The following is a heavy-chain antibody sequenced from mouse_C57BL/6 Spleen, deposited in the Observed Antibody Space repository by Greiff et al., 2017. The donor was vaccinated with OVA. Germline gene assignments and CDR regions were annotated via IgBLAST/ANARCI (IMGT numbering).Heavy chain of an antibody. D-gene: IGHD2-4*01. V-gene: IGHV1-15*01. J-gene: IGHJ4*01. CDR3: TRREIYYDYDGYAMDY. CDR1: GYTFTDYE. Sequence: QVQLQQSGAELVRPGASVTLSCKASGYTFTDYEMHWVKQTPVHGLEWIGAIDPETGGTAYNQKFKGKAILTADKSSSTAYMELRSLTSEDSAVYYCTRREIYYDYDGYAMDYWGQGTSVTVSS. CDR2: IDPETGGT.